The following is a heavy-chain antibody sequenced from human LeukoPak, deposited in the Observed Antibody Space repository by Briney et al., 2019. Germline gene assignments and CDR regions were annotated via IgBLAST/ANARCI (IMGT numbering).Heavy chain of an antibody. CDR1: GFTVSSSF. CDR2: IQSGGYT. CDR3: VRGNDYGGPHY. Sequence: GGSLRLSCAASGFTVSSSFMYWVRQAPGKGLEWVSVIQSGGYTNYADSVKGRFTISRDNGKNTLFLQMNSLRAEDAAVYYCVRGNDYGGPHYWGQGTLVTVSS. V-gene: IGHV3-66*01. J-gene: IGHJ4*02. D-gene: IGHD4-23*01.